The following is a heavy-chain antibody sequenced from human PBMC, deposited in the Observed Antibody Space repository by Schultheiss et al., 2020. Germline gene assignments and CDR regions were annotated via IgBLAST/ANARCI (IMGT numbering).Heavy chain of an antibody. V-gene: IGHV4-59*02. CDR2: IYYSGST. Sequence: SQTLSLTCAVSGGSVSRFYWSWIRQPPGKGLEWIGYIYYSGSTNYNPSLKSRLTISVDTSKNQFSLSLSSVTAADTAVYYCSRVEYSSGWYYFDYWGQGTLVTVSS. J-gene: IGHJ4*02. D-gene: IGHD6-19*01. CDR1: GGSVSRFY. CDR3: SRVEYSSGWYYFDY.